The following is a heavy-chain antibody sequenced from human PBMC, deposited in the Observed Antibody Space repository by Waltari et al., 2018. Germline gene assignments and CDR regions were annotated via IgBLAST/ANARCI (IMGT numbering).Heavy chain of an antibody. CDR2: IYYSGGT. V-gene: IGHV4-59*11. CDR1: GGSISSHY. D-gene: IGHD3-10*01. J-gene: IGHJ6*02. Sequence: QVQLQESGPGLVKPSETLSLTCTVSGGSISSHYWSWIRQPPGKGLEWIGYIYYSGGTNYNPSRKSRVTIAVDTSKNQFALKLSSVTAADTAVYYCARGRMVVQGVIYYYYGMDVWGQGTTVTVSS. CDR3: ARGRMVVQGVIYYYYGMDV.